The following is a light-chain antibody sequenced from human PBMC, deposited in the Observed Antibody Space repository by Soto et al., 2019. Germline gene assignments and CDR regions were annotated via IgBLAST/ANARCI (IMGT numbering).Light chain of an antibody. CDR2: DAS. J-gene: IGKJ1*01. Sequence: EIQRTQYTSTLSASVGDRVTITCRASQSISSWLAWYQQKPGKAPKLLIYDASSLESGVPSRFSGSGSGTEFTLTISSLQPDDFAPYYCQQYDSYSRTFGQGTMVDIK. CDR1: QSISSW. V-gene: IGKV1-5*01. CDR3: QQYDSYSRT.